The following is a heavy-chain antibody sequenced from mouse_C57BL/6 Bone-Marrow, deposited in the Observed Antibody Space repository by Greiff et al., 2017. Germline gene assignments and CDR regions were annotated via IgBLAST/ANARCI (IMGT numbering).Heavy chain of an antibody. CDR3: ARGHYGSSYRWYFDV. Sequence: QVQLQQSGAELARPGASVKLSCKASGYTFTSYGISWVKQRTGQGLEWIGEIYPRSGNTYYNEKFKGKATLTADKSSSTAYMELRSLTSEDSAVYFCARGHYGSSYRWYFDVGGTGTTVTVSS. D-gene: IGHD1-1*01. V-gene: IGHV1-81*01. CDR1: GYTFTSYG. CDR2: IYPRSGNT. J-gene: IGHJ1*03.